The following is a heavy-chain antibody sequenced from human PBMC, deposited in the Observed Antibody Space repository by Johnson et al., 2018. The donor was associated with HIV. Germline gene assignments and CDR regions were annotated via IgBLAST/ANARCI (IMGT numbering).Heavy chain of an antibody. V-gene: IGHV3-30*04. J-gene: IGHJ3*02. CDR1: GFTFSGYA. D-gene: IGHD1-26*01. CDR3: AKDRYIKGASTGFDI. Sequence: QVQLVESGGGVVRPGGSLRLSCAASGFTFSGYAMHWVRQAPGMGLGWVALISYDGSNKYYADSVKGRFIISRDTSKNTLYLQMNILRSEDTAVYYCAKDRYIKGASTGFDIWGQGTMVTVSS. CDR2: ISYDGSNK.